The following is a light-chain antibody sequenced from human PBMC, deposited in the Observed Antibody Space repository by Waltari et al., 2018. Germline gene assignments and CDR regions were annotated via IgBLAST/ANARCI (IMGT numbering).Light chain of an antibody. V-gene: IGKV3-15*01. CDR2: GAS. J-gene: IGKJ3*01. Sequence: RAGQSVSSTLAWYQQKPGQPPRLLIYGASTRAAGIPARFSGSGSGTEFTLTISSLQSEDLAVYYCQRYNTWPPLFTFGPGTKVDIK. CDR1: QSVSST. CDR3: QRYNTWPPLFT.